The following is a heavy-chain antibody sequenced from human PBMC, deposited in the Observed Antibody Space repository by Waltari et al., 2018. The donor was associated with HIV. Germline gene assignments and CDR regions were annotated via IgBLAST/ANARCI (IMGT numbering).Heavy chain of an antibody. Sequence: QVQLQESGPGLVKPSQTLSLTCTVSDGSISSGSYSWSWIRQPAGKGLEWIGRVYTSGTTNYNPSLKSRVTISVDTSKNQISLKMRSVTAADTAVYYCARVSLAGWFDPWGQGTLVTVSS. D-gene: IGHD6-19*01. CDR3: ARVSLAGWFDP. J-gene: IGHJ5*02. CDR2: VYTSGTT. V-gene: IGHV4-61*02. CDR1: DGSISSGSYS.